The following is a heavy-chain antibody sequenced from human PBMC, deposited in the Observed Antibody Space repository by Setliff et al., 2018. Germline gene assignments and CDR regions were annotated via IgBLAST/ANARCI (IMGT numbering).Heavy chain of an antibody. CDR3: ARAVDSTGYFPFWYFDL. D-gene: IGHD3-22*01. J-gene: IGHJ2*01. V-gene: IGHV4-39*07. Sequence: PSETLSLTCTVSGGSISSRSHYWGWIRQPPGKGLEWIGSIYHSGGSYYNPSLRSRVTISVDTSKNQFSLILRSVTAADTAIYFCARAVDSTGYFPFWYFDLWGRGTLVTGSA. CDR2: IYHSGGS. CDR1: GGSISSRSHY.